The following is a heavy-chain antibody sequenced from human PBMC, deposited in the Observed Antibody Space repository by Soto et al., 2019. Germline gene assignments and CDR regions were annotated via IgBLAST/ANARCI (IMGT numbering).Heavy chain of an antibody. J-gene: IGHJ4*02. D-gene: IGHD1-26*01. Sequence: EVHLVESGGGLVQPGVPLRLSCAASGCTISSYWMSWVRQAPGKGLEWVANIKQDGSEKYYVDSVKGRFTISRDNAKNSLYLQMNSLRAEDTAVYYCARPRGLLQWERNSFDYWGQGTLVTVSS. CDR1: GCTISSYW. CDR3: ARPRGLLQWERNSFDY. V-gene: IGHV3-7*01. CDR2: IKQDGSEK.